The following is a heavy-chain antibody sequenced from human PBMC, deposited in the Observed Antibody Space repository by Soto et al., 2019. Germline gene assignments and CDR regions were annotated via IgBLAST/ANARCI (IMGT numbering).Heavy chain of an antibody. CDR3: STPESSSSCGNGPDF. D-gene: IGHD6-6*01. V-gene: IGHV3-23*01. J-gene: IGHJ4*02. CDR1: GFTFSSYA. CDR2: ISGSGGST. Sequence: GGSLRLSCAASGFTFSSYAMSWVRQAPGKGLEWVSAISGSGGSTYYADSVKGRFTISRDNSKNTLYLQMNSLRAEDTAVYYCSTPESSSSCGNGPDFWGQGTLVTVSS.